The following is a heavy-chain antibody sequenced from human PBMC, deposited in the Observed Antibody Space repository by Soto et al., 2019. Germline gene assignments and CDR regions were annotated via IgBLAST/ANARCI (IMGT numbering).Heavy chain of an antibody. J-gene: IGHJ3*02. CDR1: GGTFSSYA. V-gene: IGHV1-69*06. Sequence: RASVKVSCKASGGTFSSYAISWVRQAPGQGLEWMGGIIPIFGTANYAQKFQGRVTITADKSTSTAYMELSSLRSEDTAVYYCARDFGAAREDDAFDIWGQGTLVTV. CDR3: ARDFGAAREDDAFDI. D-gene: IGHD6-6*01. CDR2: IIPIFGTA.